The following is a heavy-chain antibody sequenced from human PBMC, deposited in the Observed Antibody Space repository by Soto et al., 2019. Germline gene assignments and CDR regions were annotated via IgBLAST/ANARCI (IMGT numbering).Heavy chain of an antibody. V-gene: IGHV4-59*01. CDR3: ARDDIVVVPAARPYYYGMDV. D-gene: IGHD2-2*01. J-gene: IGHJ6*02. CDR2: IYYSGST. Sequence: SETLSLTCTVSGGSISSYYWSWIRQPPGKGLEWIGYIYYSGSTNYNPSLKSRVIISVDTSKNQFSLKLSSVTAADTAVYYCARDDIVVVPAARPYYYGMDVWGQGTTVTVSS. CDR1: GGSISSYY.